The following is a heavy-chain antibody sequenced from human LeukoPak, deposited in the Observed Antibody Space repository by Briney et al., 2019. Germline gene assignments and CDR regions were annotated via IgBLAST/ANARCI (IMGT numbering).Heavy chain of an antibody. CDR3: AKTSVVGATGY. Sequence: GGSLRLSCAASGFTFSSYGMHWVRQAPGKGLEWVAVISYDGSNKYYADSVKGRFTISRDNSKNTLYLQMNSLRAEDTAVYYCAKTSVVGATGYWGQGTLVTVSS. V-gene: IGHV3-30*18. J-gene: IGHJ4*02. CDR1: GFTFSSYG. CDR2: ISYDGSNK. D-gene: IGHD1-26*01.